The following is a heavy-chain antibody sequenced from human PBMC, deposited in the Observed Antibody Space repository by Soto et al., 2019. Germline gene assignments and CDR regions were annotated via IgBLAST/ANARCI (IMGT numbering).Heavy chain of an antibody. CDR3: VTAGAGSYVLACFGP. V-gene: IGHV4-31*01. Sequence: QVQLQESGPGLVKPSQTLSLSCTVSGDSISRGGYYWNWIRQHPRKGLEWIGYIYHSGSTNYNPSLKSPVTISVDTSKTPLSLELTNLTAAEPAVYYCVTAGAGSYVLACFGPWGQAILLTVSS. D-gene: IGHD2-8*02. CDR1: GDSISRGGYY. CDR2: IYHSGST. J-gene: IGHJ5*02.